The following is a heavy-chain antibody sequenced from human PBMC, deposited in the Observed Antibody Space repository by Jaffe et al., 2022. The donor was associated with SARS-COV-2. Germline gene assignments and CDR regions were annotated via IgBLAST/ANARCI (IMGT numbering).Heavy chain of an antibody. J-gene: IGHJ6*02. V-gene: IGHV4-59*01. Sequence: QVQLQESGPGLVKPSETLSLTCTVSGGSISSYYWSWIRQPPGKGLEWIGYIYYSGSTNYNPSLKSRVTISVDTSKNQFSLKLSSVTAADTAVYYCATRSLGHCSSTSCPGDYYYGMDVWGQGTTVTVSS. CDR2: IYYSGST. D-gene: IGHD2-2*01. CDR3: ATRSLGHCSSTSCPGDYYYGMDV. CDR1: GGSISSYY.